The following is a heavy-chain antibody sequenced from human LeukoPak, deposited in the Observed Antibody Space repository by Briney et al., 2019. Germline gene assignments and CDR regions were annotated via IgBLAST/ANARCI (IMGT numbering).Heavy chain of an antibody. CDR3: ARWGTMVRGVHRAHFDY. J-gene: IGHJ4*02. CDR1: GGSISSGDYY. CDR2: IYYSGST. D-gene: IGHD3-10*01. Sequence: PSETLSLTCTVSGGSISSGDYYWSWIRQPPGKGLEWIGYIYYSGSTYYNPSLKSRVTISVDTSKNQFSLKLSSVTAAGTAVYYCARWGTMVRGVHRAHFDYWGQGTLVTVSS. V-gene: IGHV4-30-4*01.